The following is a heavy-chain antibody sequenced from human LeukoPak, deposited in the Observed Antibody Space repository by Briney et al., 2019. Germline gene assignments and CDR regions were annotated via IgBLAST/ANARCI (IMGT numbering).Heavy chain of an antibody. CDR2: INHSGYT. D-gene: IGHD2-21*02. J-gene: IGHJ4*02. CDR3: TRMTAGHDY. V-gene: IGHV4-34*01. Sequence: SETLSLTCAVSGVSFDDYYWSWVRQTPGKGLEWIGEINHSGYTNDSPSLRSRVALSIDTSRKQFSLNLRSVTVADAGIYYCTRMTAGHDYWGQGTLVTVSS. CDR1: GVSFDDYY.